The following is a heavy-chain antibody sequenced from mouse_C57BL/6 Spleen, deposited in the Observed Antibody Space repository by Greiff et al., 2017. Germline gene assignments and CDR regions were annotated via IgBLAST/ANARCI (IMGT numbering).Heavy chain of an antibody. Sequence: VQLKESGPGLVKPSQSLSLTCSVTGYSITSGYYWNWIRQFPGNKLEWMGYISYDGSNNSNPSLKNRISITRDPSKNQFCLKLNSVTTEDTATYYCARPYGSSYLYAMDYGGQGTSVTVSS. CDR3: ARPYGSSYLYAMDY. V-gene: IGHV3-6*01. J-gene: IGHJ4*01. D-gene: IGHD1-1*01. CDR2: ISYDGSN. CDR1: GYSITSGYY.